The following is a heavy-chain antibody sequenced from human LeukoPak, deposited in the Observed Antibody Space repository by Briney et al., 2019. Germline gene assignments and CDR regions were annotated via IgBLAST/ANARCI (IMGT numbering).Heavy chain of an antibody. CDR3: ARGDDTAMVSYVFDI. Sequence: SETLSLTCAVYGGSFSGYYWSWIRQPPGKGLEWIGEINHSGSTNYNPSLKSRVTISVDTSKNQFSLKLSSVTAADTAVYYCARGDDTAMVSYVFDIWGQGTMVTVSS. CDR2: INHSGST. J-gene: IGHJ3*02. CDR1: GGSFSGYY. V-gene: IGHV4-34*01. D-gene: IGHD5-18*01.